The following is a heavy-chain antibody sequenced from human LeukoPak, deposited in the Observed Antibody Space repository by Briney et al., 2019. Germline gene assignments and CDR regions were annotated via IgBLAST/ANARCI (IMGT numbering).Heavy chain of an antibody. CDR2: ISYDGSNK. V-gene: IGHV3-30*18. Sequence: PGGSLTLSCAASGFTFSSYGMHWVRQAPGKGLEWVAVISYDGSNKYYAYSVKGRFTISRDNTKNTLYLQMNSLRAEDTAVYYCAKDGGRWLQVDYWGEGTLVTVSS. CDR3: AKDGGRWLQVDY. CDR1: GFTFSSYG. D-gene: IGHD5-24*01. J-gene: IGHJ4*02.